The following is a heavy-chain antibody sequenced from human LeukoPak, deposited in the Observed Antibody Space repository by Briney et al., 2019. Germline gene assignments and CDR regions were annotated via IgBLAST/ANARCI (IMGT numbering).Heavy chain of an antibody. CDR1: GFTFSSYA. Sequence: GRSLRLSCAASGFTFSSYAMHWVRQAPGKGLEWVAVISYDGSNKYYADSVKGRFTISRDNAKNSLYLQMNSLRAEDTAVYYCAKAGGNSPSYAFDIWGQGTMVTVSS. D-gene: IGHD3-16*01. CDR3: AKAGGNSPSYAFDI. V-gene: IGHV3-30-3*01. J-gene: IGHJ3*02. CDR2: ISYDGSNK.